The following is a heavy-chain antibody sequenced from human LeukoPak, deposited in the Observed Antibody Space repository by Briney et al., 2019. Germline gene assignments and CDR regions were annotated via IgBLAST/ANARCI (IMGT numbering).Heavy chain of an antibody. D-gene: IGHD2-2*01. CDR2: INHSGST. CDR1: GGSFSGYY. V-gene: IGHV4-34*01. CDR3: ARLVVPAARYYFDY. Sequence: PSETLSLTCAVYGGSFSGYYWSWLRQPPGKGLEWIGEINHSGSTNYNPSLKSRVTISVDTSKNQFSLKLSSVTAADTAVYYCARLVVPAARYYFDYWGQGTLVTVSS. J-gene: IGHJ4*02.